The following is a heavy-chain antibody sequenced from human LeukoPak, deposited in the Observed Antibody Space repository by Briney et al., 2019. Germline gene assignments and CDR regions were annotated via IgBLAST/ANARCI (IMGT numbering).Heavy chain of an antibody. V-gene: IGHV3-11*01. CDR1: GFTFSDYY. J-gene: IGHJ4*02. CDR2: ISSSGSTI. Sequence: PGGSLRLSCAASGFTFSDYYMSWIRQAPGKGLDWASYISSSGSTIYYADSVKGRFTTSRDNAKNSLYLQMNSLRAEDTAVYYCARDKGDSSGYYYLSYWGQGTLVTVSS. CDR3: ARDKGDSSGYYYLSY. D-gene: IGHD3-22*01.